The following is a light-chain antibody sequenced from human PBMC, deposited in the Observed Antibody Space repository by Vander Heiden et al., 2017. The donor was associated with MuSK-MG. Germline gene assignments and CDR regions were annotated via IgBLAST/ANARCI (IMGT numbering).Light chain of an antibody. CDR3: QQTHNMPVT. CDR1: QYINNY. Sequence: DIQMTQSPSSLSASVGDRVTITCRASQYINNYLNWYQQKPGRAPKVVIYDVSSLQRGVPSRFSGSGSGTDFTLTISRLQPEDFATYYCQQTHNMPVTFGQGTKVEIK. V-gene: IGKV1-39*01. J-gene: IGKJ1*01. CDR2: DVS.